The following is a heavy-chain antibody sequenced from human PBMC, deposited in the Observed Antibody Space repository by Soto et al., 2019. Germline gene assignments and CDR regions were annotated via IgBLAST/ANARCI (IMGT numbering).Heavy chain of an antibody. CDR3: AKGGEGSCSQTSCLYFSDS. V-gene: IGHV3-23*01. J-gene: IGHJ4*02. CDR1: GFTFSTYA. CDR2: ISGSGDSS. Sequence: EVQLLDSGGGLVQPGGSLRLSCAASGFTFSTYAMSWLRQAPGKGLEWVSTISGSGDSSYYATSVKGRFTISRDNSRNTLDLQMNSLRVEDTAVYYCAKGGEGSCSQTSCLYFSDSWGQGTLVTVSS. D-gene: IGHD2-15*01.